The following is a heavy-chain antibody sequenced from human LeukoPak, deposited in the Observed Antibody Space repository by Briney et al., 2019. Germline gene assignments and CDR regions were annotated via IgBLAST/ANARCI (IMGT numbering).Heavy chain of an antibody. CDR1: GFTFNTYA. V-gene: IGHV3-23*01. CDR2: ISGSGGST. J-gene: IGHJ4*02. CDR3: AKDGFQYFDSRGYYYAPLDY. Sequence: PGGSLRLSCAASGFTFNTYAMSWVRQARGKGLEWVSGISGSGGSTDYADFVKGRFTISRDNSKNTLCLQMNSLRAEDTAVYYCAKDGFQYFDSRGYYYAPLDYWGQGTLVTVSS. D-gene: IGHD3-22*01.